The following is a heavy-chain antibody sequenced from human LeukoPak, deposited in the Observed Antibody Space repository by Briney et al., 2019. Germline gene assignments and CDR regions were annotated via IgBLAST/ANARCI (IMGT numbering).Heavy chain of an antibody. CDR2: IKQDGSEK. Sequence: GRSLRLSCAASGFTFSSYWMSWVRQAPGKGLEWVANIKQDGSEKYYVDSVKGRFTISRDNAKNSLYLQMNSLGAEDTAVYYCARDYRGYRAPYYFDYWGQGTLVTVSS. V-gene: IGHV3-7*01. CDR1: GFTFSSYW. D-gene: IGHD2-15*01. J-gene: IGHJ4*02. CDR3: ARDYRGYRAPYYFDY.